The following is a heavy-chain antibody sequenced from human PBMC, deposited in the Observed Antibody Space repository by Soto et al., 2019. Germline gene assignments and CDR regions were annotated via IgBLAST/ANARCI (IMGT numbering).Heavy chain of an antibody. CDR3: VQAIFDTSGYYYAY. CDR2: ISSTGGST. V-gene: IGHV3-64D*08. D-gene: IGHD3-22*01. CDR1: GFTFSTYP. Sequence: GGSLRLSCSASGFTFSTYPIHWVRQAPGKGLEHVSAISSTGGSTYYADSVKGRFTISRDNSENTLYLQMSSLRAEDTAVYHCVQAIFDTSGYYYAYWGQGTQVTVSS. J-gene: IGHJ4*02.